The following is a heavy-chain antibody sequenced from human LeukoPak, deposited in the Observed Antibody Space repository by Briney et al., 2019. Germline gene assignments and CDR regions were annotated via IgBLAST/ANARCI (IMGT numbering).Heavy chain of an antibody. CDR3: ARAPPFTVVTPGVDDY. CDR2: IYYSGST. CDR1: GGSISSSSYY. D-gene: IGHD4-23*01. J-gene: IGHJ4*02. Sequence: SETLSLTCTVSGGSISSSSYYWGWIRQPPGKGLEWIGSIYYSGSTYYNPSLKSRVAISVDTSKNQFSLKLSSVTAADTAVYYCARAPPFTVVTPGVDDYWGQGTLVTVSS. V-gene: IGHV4-39*01.